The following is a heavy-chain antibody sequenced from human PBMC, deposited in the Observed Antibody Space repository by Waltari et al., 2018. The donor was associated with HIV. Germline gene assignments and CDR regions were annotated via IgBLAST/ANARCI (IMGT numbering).Heavy chain of an antibody. J-gene: IGHJ6*02. CDR3: ARGGYSYGVEYYYGMDV. D-gene: IGHD5-18*01. V-gene: IGHV4-59*01. CDR2: IYYSGST. CDR1: GGSISSYY. Sequence: QVQLQESGPGLVKPSETLSLTCTVSGGSISSYYWSWIRQPPGKGLEWIGYIYYSGSTNYNPSLKSRVTISVDTSKNQCSLKLSSVTAADTAVYYCARGGYSYGVEYYYGMDVWGQGTTVTVSS.